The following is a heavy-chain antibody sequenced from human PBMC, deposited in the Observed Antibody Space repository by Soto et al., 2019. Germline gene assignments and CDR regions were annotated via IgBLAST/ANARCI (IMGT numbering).Heavy chain of an antibody. Sequence: SETLSLTCTVSGGSISSSSYYWGWIRQPPGKGLEWIGSIYYSGSTYYNPSLKSRVTISVDTSKNQFSLKLSSVTAADTAVYYCARIPSTQTHDYWGQGTLVTVSS. CDR2: IYYSGST. V-gene: IGHV4-39*07. J-gene: IGHJ4*02. CDR1: GGSISSSSYY. CDR3: ARIPSTQTHDY.